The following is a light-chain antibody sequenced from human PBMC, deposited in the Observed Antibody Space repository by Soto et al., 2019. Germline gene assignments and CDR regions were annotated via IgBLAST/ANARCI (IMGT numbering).Light chain of an antibody. Sequence: NFMLTQPHSVSESPGKTVTISCTGSSGSIASNYVQWFQQRPGSAPTTVIYEDNKRPSGVPDRFSGSIDSSSNSASLNISGLKTEDEADYYCQSYGDNNQVFGGGTKLTVL. V-gene: IGLV6-57*02. CDR3: QSYGDNNQV. J-gene: IGLJ3*02. CDR1: SGSIASNY. CDR2: EDN.